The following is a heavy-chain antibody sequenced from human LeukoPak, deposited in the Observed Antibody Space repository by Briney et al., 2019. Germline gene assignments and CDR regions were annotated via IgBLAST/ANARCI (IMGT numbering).Heavy chain of an antibody. V-gene: IGHV3-21*01. CDR3: ARESQSAYYFDSSGYEDAFDI. Sequence: PGGTLRLSCAASGFTFSSYSMNWVRQAPGKGLEWVSSISSSSSSYKYYADSVKGRFTISRDNAKNSLYLQMNSLRAEDTAVYYCARESQSAYYFDSSGYEDAFDIWGQGTMVTVSS. D-gene: IGHD3-22*01. CDR1: GFTFSSYS. J-gene: IGHJ3*02. CDR2: ISSSSSSYK.